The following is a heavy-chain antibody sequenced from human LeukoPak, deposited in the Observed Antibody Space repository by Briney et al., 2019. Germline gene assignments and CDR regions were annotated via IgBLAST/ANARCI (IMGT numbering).Heavy chain of an antibody. D-gene: IGHD5-18*01. J-gene: IGHJ4*02. Sequence: ASVKVSCKASGGTFSSYAISWMRQAPGQGLEWMGGIIPIFGTANYAQKFQGRVTITADKSTSTAYMELSSLRSEDTAVYYCARDSGGYSYGYGFDYWGQGTLVTVSS. CDR1: GGTFSSYA. CDR2: IIPIFGTA. CDR3: ARDSGGYSYGYGFDY. V-gene: IGHV1-69*06.